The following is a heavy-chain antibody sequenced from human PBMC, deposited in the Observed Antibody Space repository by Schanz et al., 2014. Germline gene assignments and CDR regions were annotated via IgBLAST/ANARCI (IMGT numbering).Heavy chain of an antibody. J-gene: IGHJ4*02. CDR1: LLITRNYV. D-gene: IGHD1-1*01. V-gene: IGHV3-23*01. CDR3: AKIERNED. CDR2: IGTSGGT. Sequence: LSHAASLLITRNYVMSWVRHAPGKGLEWVSTIGTSGGTNYAESVNGRFTISRDNSKNTLYLQMNSLRAEDTAVYFCAKIERNEDWGQGTLVDVSS.